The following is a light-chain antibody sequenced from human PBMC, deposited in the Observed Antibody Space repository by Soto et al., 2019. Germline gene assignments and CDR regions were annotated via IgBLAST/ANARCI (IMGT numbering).Light chain of an antibody. Sequence: DIQMTQSPSSVSALIGDRVTITCRASQGVGSHVNWYQQKPGKAPNLLIHGASNLQSGVPSTFSGSKSGTDFTLTISSLQPEDFATYYCQQNYRAPLTFGGVTKVEIK. CDR1: QGVGSH. J-gene: IGKJ4*01. V-gene: IGKV1-39*01. CDR2: GAS. CDR3: QQNYRAPLT.